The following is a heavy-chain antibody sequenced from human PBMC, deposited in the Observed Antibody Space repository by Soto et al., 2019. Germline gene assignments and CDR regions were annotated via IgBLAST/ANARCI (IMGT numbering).Heavy chain of an antibody. V-gene: IGHV4-61*03. CDR2: ISYTGRT. CDR1: GDSVTSGSYY. CDR3: ASEWARLPYYVKNL. Sequence: SETLSLTCIVSGDSVTSGSYYWTWLRQPPGNGLEWIGYISYTGRTTYNPSLQSRVTISVDRTKNDFSLNLSSVPAADQAGYFCASEWARLPYYVKNLWGHGTAVTVSS. D-gene: IGHD1-26*01. J-gene: IGHJ6*02.